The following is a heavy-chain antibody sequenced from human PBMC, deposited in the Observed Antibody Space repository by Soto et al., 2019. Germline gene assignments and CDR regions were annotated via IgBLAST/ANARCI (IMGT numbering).Heavy chain of an antibody. Sequence: GSVKVSCKASGYTFTTSGISWVRQATGQRLEWMAWISAYNGNTNYAQKLQGRVTMTTDTSTSTAYMELRSLRSDDTAVYYCARGVRDDFWSGADFDYCGQGTLVTVSS. CDR1: GYTFTTSG. CDR3: ARGVRDDFWSGADFDY. D-gene: IGHD3-3*01. CDR2: ISAYNGNT. J-gene: IGHJ4*02. V-gene: IGHV1-18*01.